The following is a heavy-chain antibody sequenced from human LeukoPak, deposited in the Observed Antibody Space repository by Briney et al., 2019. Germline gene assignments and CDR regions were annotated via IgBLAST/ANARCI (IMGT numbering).Heavy chain of an antibody. CDR1: GYSISSGYY. D-gene: IGHD1-26*01. CDR2: IYHSGST. V-gene: IGHV4-38-2*01. J-gene: IGHJ4*02. Sequence: PSETLSLTCAVSGYSISSGYYWGWIRQPPGKGLEWIGSIYHSGSTYYNPSLKSRVTISVDTSKNQFSLKLSSVTAADTAVYYCARRIRVATTLAYDYWGQGTLVTVSS. CDR3: ARRIRVATTLAYDY.